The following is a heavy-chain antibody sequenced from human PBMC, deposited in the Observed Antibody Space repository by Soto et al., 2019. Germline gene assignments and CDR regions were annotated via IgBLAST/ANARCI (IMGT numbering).Heavy chain of an antibody. CDR2: ISSSGNTI. J-gene: IGHJ6*02. V-gene: IGHV3-11*01. CDR3: ARDPTTFPYFYHGLDV. D-gene: IGHD1-1*01. CDR1: GFIFSDYY. Sequence: QVQLVESGGGLVKPGGSLRLSCAASGFIFSDYYMSWIRQAPGKGLEWVSYISSSGNTIYYADSVKGRFTISRDNAKKSLYLQMDSLRAEDTAVYYCARDPTTFPYFYHGLDVWGQGTTVTVSS.